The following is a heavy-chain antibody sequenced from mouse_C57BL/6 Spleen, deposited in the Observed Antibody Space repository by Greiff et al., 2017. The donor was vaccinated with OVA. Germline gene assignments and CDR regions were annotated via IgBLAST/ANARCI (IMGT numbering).Heavy chain of an antibody. V-gene: IGHV1-26*01. CDR3: ASRQLRPYFDY. Sequence: EVKLQQSGPELVKPGASVKISCKASGYTFTDYYMNWVKQSHGKSLEWIGDINPNNGGTSYNQKFKGKAILTVDKSSSTAYMELRSLTSEDSAVYYCASRQLRPYFDYWGQGTTLTVSS. CDR1: GYTFTDYY. J-gene: IGHJ2*01. D-gene: IGHD3-2*02. CDR2: INPNNGGT.